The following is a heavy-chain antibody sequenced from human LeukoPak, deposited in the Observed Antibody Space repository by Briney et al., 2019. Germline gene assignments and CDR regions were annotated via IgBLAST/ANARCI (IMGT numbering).Heavy chain of an antibody. V-gene: IGHV3-30*18. D-gene: IGHD6-13*01. CDR3: AKLSSSWLDY. Sequence: GGSLRLSGAASGFTFSSYGMHWVRQAPGKGLEWVAVISYDGSNKYYADSVKGRFTISRDNSKNTLYLQMNSLRAEDTAVYYCAKLSSSWLDYWGQGTLVTVSS. J-gene: IGHJ4*02. CDR2: ISYDGSNK. CDR1: GFTFSSYG.